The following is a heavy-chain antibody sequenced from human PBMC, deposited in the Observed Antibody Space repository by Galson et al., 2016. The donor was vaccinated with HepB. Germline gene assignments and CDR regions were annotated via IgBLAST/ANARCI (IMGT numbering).Heavy chain of an antibody. D-gene: IGHD5-12*01. CDR2: IIPIFGSA. Sequence: SVKVSCKASGGTFSSYVISWLRQAPGQGPEWMGGIIPIFGSANYAQNFQGRLTITADGSTSTAYMELSSLRSEDTAVYYCARGSGFSGYDLRWFDPWGQGTLVIVSS. J-gene: IGHJ5*02. CDR3: ARGSGFSGYDLRWFDP. CDR1: GGTFSSYV. V-gene: IGHV1-69*13.